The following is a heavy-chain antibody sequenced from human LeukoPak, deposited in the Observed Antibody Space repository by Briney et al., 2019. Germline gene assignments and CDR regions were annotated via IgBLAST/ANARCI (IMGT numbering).Heavy chain of an antibody. CDR1: GFNVNSNY. Sequence: GGSLRLSCAASGFNVNSNYMSWVRQAPGKGLEWVSIIYSGGSTYYADSVKGRFTISRDNSKNTLYLQMNSLRAEDTVVYYCARGRGASDFWGQGTLVTVSS. V-gene: IGHV3-53*01. CDR2: IYSGGST. CDR3: ARGRGASDF. J-gene: IGHJ4*02. D-gene: IGHD5-12*01.